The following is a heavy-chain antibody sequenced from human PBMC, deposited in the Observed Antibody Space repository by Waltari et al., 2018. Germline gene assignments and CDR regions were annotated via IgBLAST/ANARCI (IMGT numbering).Heavy chain of an antibody. D-gene: IGHD3-3*01. CDR3: ARARTIFGVEGAFDI. CDR2: INPNSGGT. V-gene: IGHV1-2*02. Sequence: QVQLVQSGAEVKKPGASVKVSCKASGYTFTGYYMHWVRQAPGQGLEWMGWINPNSGGTNYAQKFQGRVTMTRDTSISTAYMELSRLRSDDTAVYYCARARTIFGVEGAFDIWGQGTMVTVSS. CDR1: GYTFTGYY. J-gene: IGHJ3*02.